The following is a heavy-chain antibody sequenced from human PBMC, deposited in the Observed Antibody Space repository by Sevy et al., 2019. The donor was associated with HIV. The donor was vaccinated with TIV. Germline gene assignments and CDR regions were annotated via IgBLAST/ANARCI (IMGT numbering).Heavy chain of an antibody. CDR3: VRANSGEYPSRGYFDY. D-gene: IGHD1-26*01. J-gene: IGHJ4*02. V-gene: IGHV1-3*01. CDR1: GYTFTSYA. Sequence: ASVKVSCKASGYTFTSYAFHWVRQAPGQGLEWMGWIEAGNGNTKYSQKFQGRVTLTRETSASTAYMELSSLRSEDTGVYYCVRANSGEYPSRGYFDYWGQGTLVTVSS. CDR2: IEAGNGNT.